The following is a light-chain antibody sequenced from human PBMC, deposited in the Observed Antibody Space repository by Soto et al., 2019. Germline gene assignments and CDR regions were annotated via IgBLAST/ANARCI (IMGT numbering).Light chain of an antibody. CDR2: GAS. CDR3: QESSSPLWGT. Sequence: DIQMTHSPSSLSASVGDRVTITCRTSQSINTYLNWYQQKPGKAPKLLIYGASSLQSGVPLRFSGSGSGKDFTLTISSLEPEDFATYYCQESSSPLWGTCGQGTKVDIK. J-gene: IGKJ1*01. V-gene: IGKV1-39*01. CDR1: QSINTY.